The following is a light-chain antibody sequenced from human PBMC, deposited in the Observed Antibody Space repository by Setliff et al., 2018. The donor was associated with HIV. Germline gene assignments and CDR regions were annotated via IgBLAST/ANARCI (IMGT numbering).Light chain of an antibody. CDR1: SSDVGGYNY. V-gene: IGLV2-14*01. Sequence: QSVLTQPASVSGSPGQSITISCTGTSSDVGGYNYVSWYQQHPGKVPKLMIYEVSNRPSGVSNRFSASKSGNTASLTISGLQAEDEADYYCSSYTSTSPLAFGTGTKVTVL. J-gene: IGLJ1*01. CDR3: SSYTSTSPLA. CDR2: EVS.